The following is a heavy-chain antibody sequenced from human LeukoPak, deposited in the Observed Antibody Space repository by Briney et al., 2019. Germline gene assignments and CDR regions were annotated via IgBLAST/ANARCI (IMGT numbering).Heavy chain of an antibody. CDR1: GYTFTGYH. V-gene: IGHV1-2*06. CDR3: ARDYYDYVWGSYRTIDY. Sequence: ASVKVSCKASGYTFTGYHMHWVRQAPGQGLEWMGRINPNSGGTNYAQKFQGRVTMTRDTSISTAYMELSRLRSDDTAVYYCARDYYDYVWGSYRTIDYWGQGTLVTVSS. J-gene: IGHJ4*02. CDR2: INPNSGGT. D-gene: IGHD3-16*02.